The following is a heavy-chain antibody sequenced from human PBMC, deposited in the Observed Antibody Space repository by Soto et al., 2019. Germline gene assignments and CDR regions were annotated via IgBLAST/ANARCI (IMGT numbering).Heavy chain of an antibody. J-gene: IGHJ5*02. V-gene: IGHV3-43*01. CDR3: AKSGSYGLHNWFDP. Sequence: GGSLRLSCAASGFTFDDYTMHWVRQAPGKGLEWVSLISWDGGSTYYADSVKGRFTISRDNSKNSLYLQMNSLRTEDTALYYCAKSGSYGLHNWFDPWGQGTLVTVSS. D-gene: IGHD1-26*01. CDR1: GFTFDDYT. CDR2: ISWDGGST.